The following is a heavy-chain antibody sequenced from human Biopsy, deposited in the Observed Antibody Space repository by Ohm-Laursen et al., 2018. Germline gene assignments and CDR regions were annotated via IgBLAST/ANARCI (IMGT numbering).Heavy chain of an antibody. D-gene: IGHD1-26*01. CDR1: GGTFSNYG. CDR2: NIPILGTG. V-gene: IGHV1-69*06. J-gene: IGHJ4*02. Sequence: GASVKVSCNVPGGTFSNYGVNWVRQAPGQGLEWLGGNIPILGTGNYAQKFQDRVTVAADTSTSTATMELRSLGSDDTAVYYCARDALGGGSYRFFYWGQGSLVTVSS. CDR3: ARDALGGGSYRFFY.